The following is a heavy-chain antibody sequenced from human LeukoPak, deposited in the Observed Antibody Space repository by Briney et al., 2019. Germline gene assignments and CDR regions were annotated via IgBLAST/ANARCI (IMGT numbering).Heavy chain of an antibody. CDR2: IIPIFGTA. D-gene: IGHD1-14*01. CDR3: ANLGNVGLDHYRMDV. J-gene: IGHJ6*04. Sequence: SVKVSCKASGGTFSSYAISWVRQAPGQGLEWMGGIIPIFGTANYAQKFQGRVTITADKSTSTAYMELSSLRSEDTAVYYCANLGNVGLDHYRMDVWGKGTTVTVSS. V-gene: IGHV1-69*06. CDR1: GGTFSSYA.